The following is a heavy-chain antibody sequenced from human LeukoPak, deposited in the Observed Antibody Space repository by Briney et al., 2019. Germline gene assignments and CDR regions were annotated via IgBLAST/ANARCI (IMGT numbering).Heavy chain of an antibody. D-gene: IGHD3-10*01. Sequence: SGTLSLTCAVSGGSISSSNWWSWVRQPPGKGLEWIGEIYHSGSTNYNPSLNSRVTISVDKSKNQFSLKLSSVTAADTAVYYCASRDGSGTYRDYWGQGTLVTVSS. J-gene: IGHJ4*02. CDR3: ASRDGSGTYRDY. V-gene: IGHV4-4*02. CDR2: IYHSGST. CDR1: GGSISSSNW.